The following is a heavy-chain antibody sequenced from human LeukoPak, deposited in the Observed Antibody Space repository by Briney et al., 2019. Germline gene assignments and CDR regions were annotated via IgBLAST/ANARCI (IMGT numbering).Heavy chain of an antibody. CDR3: ARKIASTRLGVRYYYMDV. CDR2: ISAYNGNT. J-gene: IGHJ6*03. CDR1: GYTFTSYG. D-gene: IGHD2-2*01. V-gene: IGHV1-18*01. Sequence: GASVKVSCKASGYTFTSYGISWVRQAPGQGLEWRGWISAYNGNTNYAQKLQGRVTMTTDTSTSTAYMELSGLRSEDTAVYYCARKIASTRLGVRYYYMDVWGEGTTVTISS.